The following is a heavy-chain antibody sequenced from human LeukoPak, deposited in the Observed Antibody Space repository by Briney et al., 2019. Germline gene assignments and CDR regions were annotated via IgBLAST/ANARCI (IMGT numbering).Heavy chain of an antibody. CDR3: AKDKTAAAGDNDDY. V-gene: IGHV3-43*02. D-gene: IGHD6-13*01. CDR1: GFTFDDYA. Sequence: GESLRLSCAASGFTFDDYAMHWVRQAPGKGLEWVSLISGDGGSTYYADSVKGRFTISRDNSKNSLYLQMNSLRTEDTALCYRAKDKTAAAGDNDDYWGQGSLVTVSS. CDR2: ISGDGGST. J-gene: IGHJ4*02.